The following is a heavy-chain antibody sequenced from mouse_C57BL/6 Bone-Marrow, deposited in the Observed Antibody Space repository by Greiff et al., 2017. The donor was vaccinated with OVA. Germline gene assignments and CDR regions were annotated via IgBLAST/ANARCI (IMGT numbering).Heavy chain of an antibody. D-gene: IGHD4-1*01. Sequence: QVQLQQSGAELVRPGTSVKLSCKASGYTFTSYWMHWVKQRPGQGLEWIGVIDPSDSYTNYNQKFKGKATLTVDTSSSTAYMQLSSLTSEDSAVYYCARRWLGRDYWGQGTTLTVSS. CDR2: IDPSDSYT. CDR3: ARRWLGRDY. V-gene: IGHV1-59*01. J-gene: IGHJ2*01. CDR1: GYTFTSYW.